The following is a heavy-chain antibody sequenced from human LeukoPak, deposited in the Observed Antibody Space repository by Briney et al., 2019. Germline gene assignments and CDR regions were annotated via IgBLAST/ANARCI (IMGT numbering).Heavy chain of an antibody. CDR2: IYHSGST. J-gene: IGHJ4*02. Sequence: SETLSLTCTVSGGSISSGYYWGWIRQPPGKGLEWIGSIYHSGSTYYNPSLKSRVTISVDTSKNQFSLKLSSVTAADTAVYYCARDPDNTAMAPFDYWGQGTLVTVSS. D-gene: IGHD5-18*01. CDR3: ARDPDNTAMAPFDY. CDR1: GGSISSGYY. V-gene: IGHV4-38-2*02.